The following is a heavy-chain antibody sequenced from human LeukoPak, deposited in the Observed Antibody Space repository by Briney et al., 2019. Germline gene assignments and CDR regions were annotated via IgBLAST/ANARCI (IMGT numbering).Heavy chain of an antibody. CDR3: ARSFAHVERYYFDY. D-gene: IGHD1-1*01. CDR2: IYPGDSDT. V-gene: IGHV5-51*01. Sequence: GESLKISCKGSGYSFISYWIGWVCQMPGKGLEWMGIIYPGDSDTTYSPSFQGQVTISADKSINTAYLQWRSLKASDTAMYYCARSFAHVERYYFDYWGQGTLVSVSS. CDR1: GYSFISYW. J-gene: IGHJ4*02.